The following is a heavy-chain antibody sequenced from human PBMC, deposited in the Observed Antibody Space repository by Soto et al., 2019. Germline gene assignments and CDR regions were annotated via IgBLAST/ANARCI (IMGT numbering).Heavy chain of an antibody. V-gene: IGHV4-61*05. Sequence: SETLSLTCTVSGASITSGNYYWGWIRQPTGKGLEWIGYIYYSGSTNYNPSLKSRVTISVDTSKNQFSLKLSSVTAADTAVYYCARQRYYYDSSGHKDAFDIWGQGTMVTVSS. D-gene: IGHD3-22*01. CDR1: GASITSGNYY. CDR3: ARQRYYYDSSGHKDAFDI. J-gene: IGHJ3*02. CDR2: IYYSGST.